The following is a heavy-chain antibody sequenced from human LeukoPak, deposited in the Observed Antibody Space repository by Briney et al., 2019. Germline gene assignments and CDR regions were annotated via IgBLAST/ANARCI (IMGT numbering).Heavy chain of an antibody. CDR2: IIPIFGTA. CDR1: GGTFSSYA. J-gene: IGHJ6*02. V-gene: IGHV1-69*13. CDR3: ARPQGDSSGYLYYYYGMDV. D-gene: IGHD3-22*01. Sequence: SVKVSCKASGGTFSSYAISWVRQAPGQGLEWMGGIIPIFGTANYAQKFQGRVTITADESTSTAYMELSSLRSEDTAVYYCARPQGDSSGYLYYYYGMDVWGQGTTVTVSS.